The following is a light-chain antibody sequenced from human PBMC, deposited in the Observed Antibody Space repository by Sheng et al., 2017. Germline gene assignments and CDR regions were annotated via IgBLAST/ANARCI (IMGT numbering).Light chain of an antibody. Sequence: VLTQSPATLSLSPGERATLSCRASQSVSSNYLVWYQQKPGQAPRLLIYGASSRATDIPDRFSGSGSGTEFILTINSLQPEDFASYSCQQFLSYPITFGQGTRLEIK. V-gene: IGKV3-20*01. CDR3: QQFLSYPIT. CDR1: QSVSSNY. CDR2: GAS. J-gene: IGKJ5*01.